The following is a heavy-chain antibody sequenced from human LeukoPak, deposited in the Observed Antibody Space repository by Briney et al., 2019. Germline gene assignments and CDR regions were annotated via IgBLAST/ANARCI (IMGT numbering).Heavy chain of an antibody. CDR2: INSDGSST. D-gene: IGHD3-9*01. CDR1: GFTFSSYW. Sequence: GGSLRLSCAASGFTFSSYWMHWVRQAPGKGLVWVSRINSDGSSTSYADSVKGRFTISRDNSKNTLYLQMNSLRAEDTAVYYCAKDQILNVLRYFDWLDFPDYWGQGTLVTVSS. CDR3: AKDQILNVLRYFDWLDFPDY. J-gene: IGHJ4*02. V-gene: IGHV3-74*01.